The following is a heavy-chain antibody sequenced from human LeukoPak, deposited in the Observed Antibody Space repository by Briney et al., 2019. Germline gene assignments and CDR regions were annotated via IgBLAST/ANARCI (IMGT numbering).Heavy chain of an antibody. Sequence: GGSLRLSCAASGFTFSDHYIDWVRQAPGKGLEWVGGSGNKADSYTAEYAASVEGRFTISRDDSKKSLYLQMNTLTIEDTAVYHCTRGYSGVSVYAFDVWGQGTTVTVSS. D-gene: IGHD1-26*01. CDR1: GFTFSDHY. CDR2: SGNKADSYTA. J-gene: IGHJ3*01. V-gene: IGHV3-72*01. CDR3: TRGYSGVSVYAFDV.